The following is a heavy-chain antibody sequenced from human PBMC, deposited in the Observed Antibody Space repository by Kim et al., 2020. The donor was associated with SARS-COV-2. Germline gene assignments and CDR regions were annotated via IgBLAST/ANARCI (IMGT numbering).Heavy chain of an antibody. J-gene: IGHJ4*02. CDR3: ARGQGWYTPSWLDY. Sequence: SETLSLTCAVYGGSFSGYYWSWIRQPPGKGLEWIGEINHSGSTNYKPSLKSRVTISVDTSKNQFSLKLSSVTAADTAVYYCARGQGWYTPSWLDYWGQGT. CDR2: INHSGST. D-gene: IGHD2-8*01. CDR1: GGSFSGYY. V-gene: IGHV4-34*01.